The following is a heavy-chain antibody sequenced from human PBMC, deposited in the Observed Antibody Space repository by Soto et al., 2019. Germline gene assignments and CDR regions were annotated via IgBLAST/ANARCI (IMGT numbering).Heavy chain of an antibody. D-gene: IGHD2-8*02. CDR1: GGSITSYD. CDR2: ISNSEST. V-gene: IGHV4-59*12. CDR3: ARDKITGLFDY. Sequence: SETLSLTCTGSGGSITSYDWSWIRQPPGRGLEWIGYISNSESTKYNPSLKSRVTMSVDTSKNQFSLKLTSVTAADTAVYYCARDKITGLFDYWGQGTLVTVSS. J-gene: IGHJ4*02.